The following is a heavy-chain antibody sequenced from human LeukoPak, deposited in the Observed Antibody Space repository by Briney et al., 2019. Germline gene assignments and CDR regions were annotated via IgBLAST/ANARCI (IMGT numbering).Heavy chain of an antibody. CDR1: GFTFSNYG. V-gene: IGHV3-30*18. D-gene: IGHD2-21*02. Sequence: PGRSLRLSCAASGFTFSNYGMHYVRQAPGKGLEWVALISYDGSNKYYADSVRGRFTISRDNSKNTLYLQMNSLRPEDTAVYYCAKDFEGFCGGDCYSMDFWGQGTLATVSS. J-gene: IGHJ4*02. CDR2: ISYDGSNK. CDR3: AKDFEGFCGGDCYSMDF.